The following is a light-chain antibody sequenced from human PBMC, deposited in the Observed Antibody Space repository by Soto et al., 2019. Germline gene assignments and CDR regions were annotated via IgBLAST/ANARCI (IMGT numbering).Light chain of an antibody. J-gene: IGLJ2*01. CDR1: SSDVGGYNY. Sequence: QSALTQPASVSGSPGQSITISCTGTSSDVGGYNYVSWYQQHPGKAPKLMIYDVSNRPSGVSNRFSGSKSGNTASLTISGRQAEDEADYYCSSYTSSSTLAVFGGGTKLPVL. V-gene: IGLV2-14*01. CDR2: DVS. CDR3: SSYTSSSTLAV.